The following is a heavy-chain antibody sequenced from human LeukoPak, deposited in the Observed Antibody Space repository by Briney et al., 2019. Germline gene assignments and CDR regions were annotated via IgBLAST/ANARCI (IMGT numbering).Heavy chain of an antibody. V-gene: IGHV4-4*07. CDR3: ARDRGGDSFDI. D-gene: IGHD2-21*01. CDR1: GDSVSSYY. Sequence: SETLSLTCTVSGDSVSSYYWTWIRQPAGNQLEWIGRIHTSGNTNHNPSLWSRVTISTDTSKNQFSLTLNFVTAADTAVYYCARDRGGDSFDIWGQGTTVTVSS. CDR2: IHTSGNT. J-gene: IGHJ3*02.